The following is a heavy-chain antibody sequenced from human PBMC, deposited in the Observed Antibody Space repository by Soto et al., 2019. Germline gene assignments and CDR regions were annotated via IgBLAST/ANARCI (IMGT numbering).Heavy chain of an antibody. CDR2: VHSSGGT. CDR1: HGSITSGDYF. CDR3: ASVVVGATRQTGSDH. V-gene: IGHV4-39*01. D-gene: IGHD2-15*01. J-gene: IGHJ4*02. Sequence: KPSETLSLTCTVSHGSITSGDYFWAWIRQPPGKGLEFIGSVHSSGGTYYSPSLKSRASISIDKSKNQFSLKLTSVNAGDTAVYFCASVVVGATRQTGSDHWGQGALVTFS.